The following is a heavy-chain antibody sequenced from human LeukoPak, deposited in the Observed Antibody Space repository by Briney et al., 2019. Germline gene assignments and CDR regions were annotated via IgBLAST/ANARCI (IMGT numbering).Heavy chain of an antibody. J-gene: IGHJ6*03. CDR3: ASLTGGDSLYYSYYMDV. CDR2: TIPIFGTA. V-gene: IGHV1-69*06. D-gene: IGHD2-21*02. Sequence: GASVKVSCKASGGTFSSYAISWVRQAPGQGLEWMGRTIPIFGTANYAQKFQGRVTITADKSTSTAYMELSSLRSEDTAVYYCASLTGGDSLYYSYYMDVWGKGTTVTVSS. CDR1: GGTFSSYA.